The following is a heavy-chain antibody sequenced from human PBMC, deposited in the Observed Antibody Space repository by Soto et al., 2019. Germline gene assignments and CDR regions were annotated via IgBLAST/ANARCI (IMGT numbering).Heavy chain of an antibody. CDR2: ISAYDGKT. Sequence: ASVKVSCKASGYTFTSYGISWVRQAPGQGLEWMGWISAYDGKTTYAEKFQGRVTMTTDASTSTAYMELRSLRSDDKALYLCARAPHEYGTFYWSAPWGQGTLVPVSS. D-gene: IGHD3-3*02. CDR1: GYTFTSYG. CDR3: ARAPHEYGTFYWSAP. V-gene: IGHV1-18*04. J-gene: IGHJ5*02.